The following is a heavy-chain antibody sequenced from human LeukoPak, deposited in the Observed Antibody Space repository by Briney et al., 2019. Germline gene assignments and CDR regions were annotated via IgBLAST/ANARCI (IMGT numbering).Heavy chain of an antibody. Sequence: SETLSLTRTVSGGSISSYYWSWIRQPAGKGLEWIGRIYTSGSTNYNPSLKSRVTMSVDTSKNQFSLKLSSVTAADTAVYYCARDLRVLRFLEWKEVAFDIWGQGTMVTVSS. CDR1: GGSISSYY. V-gene: IGHV4-4*07. CDR3: ARDLRVLRFLEWKEVAFDI. D-gene: IGHD3-3*01. J-gene: IGHJ3*02. CDR2: IYTSGST.